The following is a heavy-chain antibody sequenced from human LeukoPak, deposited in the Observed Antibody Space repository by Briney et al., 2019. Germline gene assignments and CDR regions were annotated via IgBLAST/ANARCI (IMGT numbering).Heavy chain of an antibody. D-gene: IGHD2-2*01. V-gene: IGHV1-46*01. Sequence: ASVKVSCKASGYTFTSYYMHWVRQAPGQGLEWMGIINPSGGSTSYAQKFQGRVTMTRDTSTSTVYMELSSLRSEDTAVYYCARDIVVVPAASFFYYYYGMDVWGQGTTVTVSS. CDR1: GYTFTSYY. CDR2: INPSGGST. CDR3: ARDIVVVPAASFFYYYYGMDV. J-gene: IGHJ6*02.